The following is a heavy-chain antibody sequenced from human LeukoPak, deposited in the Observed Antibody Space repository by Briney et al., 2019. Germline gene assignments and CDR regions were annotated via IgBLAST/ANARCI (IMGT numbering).Heavy chain of an antibody. CDR2: ISWDGGST. Sequence: GGSLRLSCAASGFTFSSYSMNWVRQAPGKGLEWVSLISWDGGSTYYADSVKGRFTISRDNSKNSLYLQMNSLRTEDTALYYCAKDISGYSSGWYGVDGMDVWGQGTTVTVS. V-gene: IGHV3-43*01. J-gene: IGHJ6*02. CDR1: GFTFSSYS. D-gene: IGHD6-19*01. CDR3: AKDISGYSSGWYGVDGMDV.